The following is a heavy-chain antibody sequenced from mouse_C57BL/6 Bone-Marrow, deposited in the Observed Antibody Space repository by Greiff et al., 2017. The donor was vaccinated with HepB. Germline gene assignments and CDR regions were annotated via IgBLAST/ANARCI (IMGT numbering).Heavy chain of an antibody. CDR3: ARNDRRAYYDAMDY. D-gene: IGHD2-12*01. J-gene: IGHJ4*01. V-gene: IGHV1-22*01. CDR1: GYTFTDYN. CDR2: INPNNGGT. Sequence: EVQLQQSGPELVKPGASVKMSCKASGYTFTDYNMHWVQQSHGKSLEWIGYINPNNGGTSYNQKFKGTAPLTVNKASSTAYMELRSLTSEDSAVYYCARNDRRAYYDAMDYWGQGTSVTVSS.